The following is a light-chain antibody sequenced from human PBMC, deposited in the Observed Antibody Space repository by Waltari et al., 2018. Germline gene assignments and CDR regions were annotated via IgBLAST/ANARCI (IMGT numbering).Light chain of an antibody. V-gene: IGKV1-5*03. CDR2: KAS. J-gene: IGKJ1*01. CDR1: RDISTK. CDR3: QEYVDDLWT. Sequence: DFLMTQSPPTLSASMGDRVTITCRASRDISTKLAWYQQKPGRAPKLLIYKASSLESGVPARFSGSGSGTEFTLTISTLQPEDFATYYCQEYVDDLWTFGQGTKVEIK.